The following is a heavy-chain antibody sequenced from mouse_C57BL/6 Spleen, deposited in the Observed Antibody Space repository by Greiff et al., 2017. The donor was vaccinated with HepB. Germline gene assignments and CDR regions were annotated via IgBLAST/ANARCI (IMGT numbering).Heavy chain of an antibody. CDR1: GFNIKDDY. J-gene: IGHJ2*01. Sequence: VQLQQSGAELVRPGASVKLSCTASGFNIKDDYMHWVKQRPEQGLEWSGWIDPENGDTEYASKFQGKATITADTSSNTAYLQLSSLTSEDTAVYYCTTVVAKDYWGQGTTLTVSS. CDR2: IDPENGDT. V-gene: IGHV14-4*01. D-gene: IGHD1-1*01. CDR3: TTVVAKDY.